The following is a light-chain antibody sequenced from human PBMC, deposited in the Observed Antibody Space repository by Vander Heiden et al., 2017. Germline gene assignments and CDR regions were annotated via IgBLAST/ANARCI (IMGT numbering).Light chain of an antibody. Sequence: QSVLTQSRSASGTPGQRVTISCSGSSSNIGSNTVNWYQQLPGTAPKLLIYSNNQRPSGVPDRFSDSKSGTSGSLGISGLQSEDEADYYCAAWDDSLNGYVFGSGTKVTVL. CDR1: SSNIGSNT. CDR3: AAWDDSLNGYV. J-gene: IGLJ1*01. CDR2: SNN. V-gene: IGLV1-44*01.